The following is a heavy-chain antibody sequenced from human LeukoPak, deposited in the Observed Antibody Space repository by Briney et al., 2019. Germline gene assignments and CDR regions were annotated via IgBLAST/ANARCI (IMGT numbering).Heavy chain of an antibody. D-gene: IGHD6-6*01. J-gene: IGHJ3*02. CDR1: GGSISSYY. CDR2: IYYSGST. V-gene: IGHV4-59*01. CDR3: AREQRRIAARRGAFDT. Sequence: SETLSLTCTVSGGSISSYYWSWIRQPPGKGLEWIGYIYYSGSTNYNPSLKSRVTISVDTSKNQFSLKLSSVTAADTAVYYCAREQRRIAARRGAFDTWGQGTMVTVSS.